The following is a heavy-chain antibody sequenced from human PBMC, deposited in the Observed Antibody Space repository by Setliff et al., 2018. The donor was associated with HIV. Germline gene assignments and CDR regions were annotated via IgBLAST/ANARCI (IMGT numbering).Heavy chain of an antibody. V-gene: IGHV1-69*13. CDR2: IIPIFGTA. CDR3: ARARGNYYGSGKVYYYYYYMDV. D-gene: IGHD3-10*01. J-gene: IGHJ6*03. Sequence: SVKVSCKASGGTFRSKGISWVRQAPGQGLEWMGGIIPIFGTANYEQKFQGRVTITADESTSTAYMELSSLRSEDTAVYYCARARGNYYGSGKVYYYYYYMDVWGKGTTVTVS. CDR1: GGTFRSKG.